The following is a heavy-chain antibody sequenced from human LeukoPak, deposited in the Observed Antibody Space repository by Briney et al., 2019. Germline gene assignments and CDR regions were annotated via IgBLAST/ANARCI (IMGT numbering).Heavy chain of an antibody. Sequence: SETLSLTCAVYGGSFSGYYWSWIRQPPGKGLEWIGEINHSGSTNYNSSLKSRVTISVDSSKNQFSLKLSSVTAADTAVYYCAGIRGYYFDYRGQGTLVTVSS. J-gene: IGHJ4*02. CDR3: AGIRGYYFDY. V-gene: IGHV4-34*01. CDR1: GGSFSGYY. CDR2: INHSGST. D-gene: IGHD5-12*01.